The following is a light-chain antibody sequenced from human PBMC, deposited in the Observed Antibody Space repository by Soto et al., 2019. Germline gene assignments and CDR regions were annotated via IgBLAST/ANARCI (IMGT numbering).Light chain of an antibody. Sequence: ISTTQSQCLLPASTGHGATTTRRTSQSIANYLNWYQQKPGKAPNLLIYAAFSLQSGVPSRFSGSGSGTEFTLTINSLQSEDFATYYCQQSYSIPQTFGQGTKVDI. CDR2: AAF. CDR1: QSIANY. J-gene: IGKJ1*01. CDR3: QQSYSIPQT. V-gene: IGKV1-39*01.